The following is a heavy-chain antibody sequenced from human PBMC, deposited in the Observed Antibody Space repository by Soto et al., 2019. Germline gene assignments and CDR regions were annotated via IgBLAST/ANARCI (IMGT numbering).Heavy chain of an antibody. V-gene: IGHV3-74*01. CDR2: INGDGSTT. J-gene: IGHJ4*02. CDR1: GFSFSDYR. D-gene: IGHD3-22*01. CDR3: AKDSSGYPGGYFDY. Sequence: PGGSLRLACAASGFSFSDYRMHWVRQDPGKGLVWISRINGDGSTTNYADSVKGRFTISRDNSKNTLYLQMNSLRAEDTAVYYCAKDSSGYPGGYFDYWGQGTLVTVSS.